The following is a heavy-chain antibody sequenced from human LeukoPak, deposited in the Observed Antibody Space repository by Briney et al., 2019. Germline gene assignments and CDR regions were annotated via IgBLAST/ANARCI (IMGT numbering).Heavy chain of an antibody. CDR2: INHSGST. CDR1: GGSFSGYY. V-gene: IGHV4-34*01. Sequence: PSETLSLTCAVYGGSFSGYYWSRIRQPPGKGLEWIGEINHSGSTNYNPSLRSRVTISVDTSKNQFSLKLSSVTAADTAVYYCARGIKKLERRKNWFDPWGQGTLVTVSS. J-gene: IGHJ5*02. D-gene: IGHD1-1*01. CDR3: ARGIKKLERRKNWFDP.